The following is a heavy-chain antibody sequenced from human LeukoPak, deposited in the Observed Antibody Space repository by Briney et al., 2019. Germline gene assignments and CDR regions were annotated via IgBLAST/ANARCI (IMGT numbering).Heavy chain of an antibody. CDR2: ISWNSGSI. D-gene: IGHD6-19*01. J-gene: IGHJ5*02. V-gene: IGHV3-9*01. Sequence: GGSLRLSCAASGFTFDDYAMHWVRQAPGEGLEWVSGISWNSGSIGYADSVKGRFTISRDNAKNSLYLQMNSLRAEDTVLYYCAKAYSSGWYRWFDPWGQGTLVTVSS. CDR1: GFTFDDYA. CDR3: AKAYSSGWYRWFDP.